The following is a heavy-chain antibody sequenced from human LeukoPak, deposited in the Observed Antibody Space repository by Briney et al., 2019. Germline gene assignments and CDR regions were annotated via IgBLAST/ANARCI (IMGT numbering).Heavy chain of an antibody. CDR3: ARATLLDCTSGVCVFYYYGMDV. CDR2: MSPKSGDT. V-gene: IGHV1-8*01. CDR1: GYTFTSYD. D-gene: IGHD2-8*01. J-gene: IGHJ6*02. Sequence: ASVKVSCKASGYTFTSYDINWVRQTTGQGLEWMGWMSPKSGDTGYAQSFQGRVNMTRDTSTGTAYMELSSLRSDDTAVYYCARATLLDCTSGVCVFYYYGMDVWGQGTTVTVSS.